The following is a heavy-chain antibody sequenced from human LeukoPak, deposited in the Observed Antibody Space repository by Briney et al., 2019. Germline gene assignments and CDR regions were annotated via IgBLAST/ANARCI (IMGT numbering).Heavy chain of an antibody. CDR2: IRYNGNNQ. CDR3: ARGRLYLDY. J-gene: IGHJ4*02. D-gene: IGHD1-1*01. V-gene: IGHV3-30*02. Sequence: TGGSLRLSCAASGFTFSTYAMNWVRQAPGKGLEWVAFIRYNGNNQYYADSVKGRFTISRDNSRNTLYLQMNSLRADDTAVYYCARGRLYLDYWGQGTLVTVSS. CDR1: GFTFSTYA.